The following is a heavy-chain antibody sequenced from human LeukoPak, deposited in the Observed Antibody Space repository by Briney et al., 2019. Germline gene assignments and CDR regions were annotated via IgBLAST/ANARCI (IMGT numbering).Heavy chain of an antibody. V-gene: IGHV3-7*04. J-gene: IGHJ3*02. CDR2: IKQDVSEK. CDR1: GFTFSSYW. Sequence: PGGSLRLSWAASGFTFSSYWMSWVRQAPGKGLEWVANIKQDVSEKYYVDSVKGRFTISRDNAKKSLYLKMNSLRGEDTAVYYCARGWFGELLDAFDIWGQGTMVTVSS. D-gene: IGHD3-10*01. CDR3: ARGWFGELLDAFDI.